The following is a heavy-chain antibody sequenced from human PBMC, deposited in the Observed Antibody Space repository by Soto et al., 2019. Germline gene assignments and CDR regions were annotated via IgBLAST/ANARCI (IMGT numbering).Heavy chain of an antibody. CDR3: AGDGGYGRGGVDY. CDR1: GYTFTSYA. J-gene: IGHJ4*02. CDR2: INAGNGNT. Sequence: QVQLVQSGAEVKKPGASVKVSCKASGYTFTSYAMHWVRQAPGQRLEWMGWINAGNGNTKYSQKFQGRVTITRDTSASTAYMELSTRRTKDTGVYDCAGDGGYGRGGVDYWGQGTLVTVSS. V-gene: IGHV1-3*01. D-gene: IGHD5-12*01.